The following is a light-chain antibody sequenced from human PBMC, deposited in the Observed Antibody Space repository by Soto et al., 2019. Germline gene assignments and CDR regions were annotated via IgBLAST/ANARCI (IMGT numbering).Light chain of an antibody. J-gene: IGKJ5*01. CDR2: GAS. V-gene: IGKV1-39*01. Sequence: IRMTQSPSSLSASVGDSVTITCRASQSISIYLNWYQQKPGKAPKLLISGASTLQSGVPSRFSGGGSGTDFTLTISSLQPEDFATYYCQQSYRTVITFGQGTRLEIK. CDR3: QQSYRTVIT. CDR1: QSISIY.